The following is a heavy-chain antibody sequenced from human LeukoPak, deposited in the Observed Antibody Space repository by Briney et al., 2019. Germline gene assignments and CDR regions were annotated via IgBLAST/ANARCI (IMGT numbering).Heavy chain of an antibody. V-gene: IGHV3-23*01. Sequence: GGSLRLSCAASGFTFSSYGMSRVRQAPGKGLEWVSSIFPSGGEIHYADSVRGRFTISRDNSKSTLSLQMNSLRAEDTAIYYCATYRQVLLPFESWGQGTLVTVSS. CDR3: ATYRQVLLPFES. J-gene: IGHJ4*02. D-gene: IGHD2/OR15-2a*01. CDR1: GFTFSSYG. CDR2: IFPSGGEI.